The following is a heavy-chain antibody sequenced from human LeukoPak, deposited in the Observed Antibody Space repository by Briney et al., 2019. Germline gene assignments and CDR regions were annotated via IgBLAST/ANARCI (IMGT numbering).Heavy chain of an antibody. V-gene: IGHV6-1*01. J-gene: IGHJ2*01. CDR3: ARAPIGGWYFDL. CDR2: TYYRSKWSN. Sequence: SQTLSLTCAISGDSVSSNSAAWNWIRQSPSRGLEWLGRTYYRSKWSNDYAVSEKSRITINPDTSQNQLSLQLNSLTPEDTAVYYCARAPIGGWYFDLWGRGTLVTVSS. D-gene: IGHD2-15*01. CDR1: GDSVSSNSAA.